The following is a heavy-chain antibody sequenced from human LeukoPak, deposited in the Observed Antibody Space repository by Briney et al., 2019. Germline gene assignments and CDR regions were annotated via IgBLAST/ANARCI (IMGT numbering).Heavy chain of an antibody. Sequence: ASVKGSCKASGYTFTDYYLHWVRQAPGQGLEWMGWIKPNSGGTNYAHKFQGRVTMTRDTSLNTAYMELNRLISDDTAVYYCAREPVTGTLNFFDPWGQGALVTVTS. CDR2: IKPNSGGT. J-gene: IGHJ5*02. V-gene: IGHV1-2*02. CDR3: AREPVTGTLNFFDP. CDR1: GYTFTDYY. D-gene: IGHD6-19*01.